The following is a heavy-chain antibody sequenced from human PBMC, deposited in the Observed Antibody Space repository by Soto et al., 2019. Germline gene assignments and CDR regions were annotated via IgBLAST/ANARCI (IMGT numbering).Heavy chain of an antibody. V-gene: IGHV3-23*01. CDR2: ISVNGGST. Sequence: GGSLRLSCAASGFTFSSCAMGWVRQAPGKGLEWVSSISVNGGSTYYADSVKGRFTISRDDSKNTLYLQMNSLRTEDTAAYYCAKSLSVTTTWFDAWGQGSQVTVSS. CDR3: AKSLSVTTTWFDA. D-gene: IGHD4-17*01. J-gene: IGHJ5*02. CDR1: GFTFSSCA.